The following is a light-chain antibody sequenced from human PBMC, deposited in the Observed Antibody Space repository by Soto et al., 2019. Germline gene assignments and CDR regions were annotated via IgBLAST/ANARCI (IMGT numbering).Light chain of an antibody. V-gene: IGKV3-20*01. CDR3: QQYGRSPLT. CDR2: GAS. J-gene: IGKJ4*01. Sequence: EIVLTQYPGTLSLSPGERATLSCRASQSFSSSYLAWYQQKPGQAPRVLIYGASSRATGIPDRFSGSGSGTDFTLTISRLEPEDFAVYYCQQYGRSPLTFGGGTKVEIK. CDR1: QSFSSSY.